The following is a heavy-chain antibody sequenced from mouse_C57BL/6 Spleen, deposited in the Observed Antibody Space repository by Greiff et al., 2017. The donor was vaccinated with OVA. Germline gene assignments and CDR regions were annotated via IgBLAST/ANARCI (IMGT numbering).Heavy chain of an antibody. CDR2: FDPSDGYT. Sequence: QVQLQQSGAELVMPGASVKLSCKASGYTFTTYCMHWVKQRPGQGLEWIGEFDPSDGYTNYNQKFKGKATLTVEKSSSTAYMELRGLTSEDSAVYYCARDGSNYAFDYWGQGTTLTVSS. CDR3: ARDGSNYAFDY. CDR1: GYTFTTYC. V-gene: IGHV1-69*01. D-gene: IGHD1-1*01. J-gene: IGHJ2*01.